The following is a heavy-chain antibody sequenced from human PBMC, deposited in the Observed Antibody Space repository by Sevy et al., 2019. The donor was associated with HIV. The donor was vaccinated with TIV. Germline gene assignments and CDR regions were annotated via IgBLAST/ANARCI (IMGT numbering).Heavy chain of an antibody. J-gene: IGHJ4*02. D-gene: IGHD6-19*01. Sequence: ASVKVSCKASGYTFTGYYMHWVRQAPGQGLEWMGWINPNSGGTNYAQKFQGWVTMTRDTSISTAYMELSRLRSDDTAVYYCAAWRERAVAGPYWGQGTLVTVSS. CDR3: AAWRERAVAGPY. CDR2: INPNSGGT. CDR1: GYTFTGYY. V-gene: IGHV1-2*04.